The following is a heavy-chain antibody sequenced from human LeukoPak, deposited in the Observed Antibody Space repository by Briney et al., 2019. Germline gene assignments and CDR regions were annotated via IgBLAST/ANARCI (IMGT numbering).Heavy chain of an antibody. D-gene: IGHD6-13*01. CDR3: AKDKSWSLDY. V-gene: IGHV3-30*18. CDR1: GFTFSSYW. J-gene: IGHJ4*02. CDR2: ISNDGSNK. Sequence: GGSLRLSCAASGFTFSSYWMSWVRQAPGKGLEWVAVISNDGSNKYYADSVKGRFTISRDISKNTLFLQMNSLRTEDAAVYYCAKDKSWSLDYWGQGTLVTVSS.